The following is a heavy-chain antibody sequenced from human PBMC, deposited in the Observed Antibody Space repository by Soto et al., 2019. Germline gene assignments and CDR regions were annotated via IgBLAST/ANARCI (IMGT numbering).Heavy chain of an antibody. D-gene: IGHD3-3*01. Sequence: SGPTLVNPTQTLTLTCTFSGFSLSTSGVAVGWIRQAPRKAPEGLAFIVWDDDKRYSPSLENMRTITKDTSKNQVDLTMTNLDPVATATYYCARIFDFWSGYYFSYWGRGSLVSVSS. CDR1: GFSLSTSGVA. CDR2: IVWDDDK. CDR3: ARIFDFWSGYYFSY. J-gene: IGHJ4*02. V-gene: IGHV2-5*02.